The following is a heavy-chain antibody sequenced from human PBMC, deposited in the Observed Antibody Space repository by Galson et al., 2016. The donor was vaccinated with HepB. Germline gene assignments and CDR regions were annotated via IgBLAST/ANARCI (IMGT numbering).Heavy chain of an antibody. J-gene: IGHJ6*02. CDR1: GDSVSSSYAA. D-gene: IGHD2-8*01. CDR2: TYFTSRWYT. CDR3: ARAARLYGVLRTHGLDA. Sequence: CAISGDSVSSSYAAWNWIRQSPSRGLEWLGRTYFTSRWYTDHAESVKGRIDISPDTSKNQFSLLVNSVTPEDTAVYYCARAARLYGVLRTHGLDAWGQGTTATGSS. V-gene: IGHV6-1*01.